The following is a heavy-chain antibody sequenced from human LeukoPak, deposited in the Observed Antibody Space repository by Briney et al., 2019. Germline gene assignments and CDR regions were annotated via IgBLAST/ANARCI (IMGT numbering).Heavy chain of an antibody. CDR1: GGSFSGYY. CDR3: ARGYGSNGYIYYYYYMDV. D-gene: IGHD3-22*01. V-gene: IGHV4-34*01. Sequence: PSETLSLTCAVYGGSFSGYYWSWIRQPPGKGLEWIGEINHSGSTNYNPSLKSRLTISVDTSKNQFSLKLSSVTAADTAVYYCARGYGSNGYIYYYYYMDVWGKGTTVTVSS. J-gene: IGHJ6*03. CDR2: INHSGST.